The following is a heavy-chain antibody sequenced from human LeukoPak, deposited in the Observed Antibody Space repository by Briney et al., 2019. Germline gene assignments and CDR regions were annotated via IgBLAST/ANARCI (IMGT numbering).Heavy chain of an antibody. D-gene: IGHD5-12*01. CDR3: ARGLVTIVNCFDY. CDR2: ISSSGSTI. V-gene: IGHV3-48*03. Sequence: GXXVRLSCAASGFTFSSYEMNWVRQAPGKGVEWVSYISSSGSTINYADCVKGRFTISRHNAKNSLYLQMNSLRAEGTAVYYCARGLVTIVNCFDYWGQGTLVTVSS. CDR1: GFTFSSYE. J-gene: IGHJ4*02.